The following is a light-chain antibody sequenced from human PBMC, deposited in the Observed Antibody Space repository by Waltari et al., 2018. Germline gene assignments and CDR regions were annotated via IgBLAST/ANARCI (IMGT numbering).Light chain of an antibody. J-gene: IGLJ3*02. CDR1: SRDIVCYNY. CDR2: DVS. V-gene: IGLV2-11*01. Sequence: QSALTQPRSVSGSPGQSVTIPCTGASRDIVCYNYLSWYQQHPGKPPKLMIYDVSKRPSGVSDRFSGSKSGNTASLTISGLQAEDETDYYCCSYAGSYTWVFGGGTKLTVL. CDR3: CSYAGSYTWV.